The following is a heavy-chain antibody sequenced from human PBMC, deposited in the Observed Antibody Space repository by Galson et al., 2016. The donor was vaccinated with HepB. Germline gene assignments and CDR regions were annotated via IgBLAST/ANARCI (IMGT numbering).Heavy chain of an antibody. D-gene: IGHD6-6*01. J-gene: IGHJ4*02. CDR2: VSYSGRA. V-gene: IGHV4-39*01. CDR3: ATYSTSSGRFEY. CDR1: GGSIRSNTLY. Sequence: SETLSLTCTVPGGSIRSNTLYWGWIRQPPGKGLEWIGSVSYSGRALYKPSLKSRVTISVDTSNNQFSLRLSTETAADTAVYYCATYSTSSGRFEYWGQGTPVTVSS.